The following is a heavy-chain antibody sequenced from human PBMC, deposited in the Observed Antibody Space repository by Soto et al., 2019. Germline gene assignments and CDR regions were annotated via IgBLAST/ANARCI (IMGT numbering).Heavy chain of an antibody. CDR2: IYYSGST. CDR3: ASQTYYDFWSGQDLGGHYGMDV. D-gene: IGHD3-3*01. CDR1: GGSISSYY. Sequence: SETLSLTCTVSGGSISSYYWSWIRQPPGKGLEWIGYIYYSGSTNYNPSLKSRVTISVDTSKNQFSLKLSSVTAADTAVYYCASQTYYDFWSGQDLGGHYGMDVWGQGTTVTVSS. V-gene: IGHV4-59*01. J-gene: IGHJ6*02.